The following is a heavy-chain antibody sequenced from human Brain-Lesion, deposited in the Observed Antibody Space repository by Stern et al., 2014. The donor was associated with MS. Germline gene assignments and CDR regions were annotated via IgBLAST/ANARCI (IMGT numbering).Heavy chain of an antibody. D-gene: IGHD3-16*01. J-gene: IGHJ4*02. Sequence: VQLGQSGAEVKKPGESLRISCQGSGYSFTSDWISWVRPMPGKGLEWMGRIHPSDSNPNFSPSFQGHVTISADKSINTAYLDWRSLKASDTAMYYCARHMGEGLSIDYWGQGTLVTVSS. CDR3: ARHMGEGLSIDY. V-gene: IGHV5-10-1*01. CDR2: IHPSDSNP. CDR1: GYSFTSDW.